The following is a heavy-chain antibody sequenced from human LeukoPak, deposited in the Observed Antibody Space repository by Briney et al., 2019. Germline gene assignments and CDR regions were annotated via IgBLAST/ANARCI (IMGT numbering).Heavy chain of an antibody. CDR1: GFTFSRYG. D-gene: IGHD3-10*01. Sequence: GGTLRLSCVASGFTFSRYGMSWARQAPGKGLEGVSGIRGSGDSTYYADSVKGRFTISRDNSKNTLYLQMNSLRAEDTAVYYCAKDRVVRGVMGAFDTWGQGTKVTASS. CDR3: AKDRVVRGVMGAFDT. CDR2: IRGSGDST. V-gene: IGHV3-23*01. J-gene: IGHJ3*02.